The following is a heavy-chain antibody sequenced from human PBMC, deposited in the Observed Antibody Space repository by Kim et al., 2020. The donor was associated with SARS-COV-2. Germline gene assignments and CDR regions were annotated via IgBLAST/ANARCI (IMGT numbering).Heavy chain of an antibody. D-gene: IGHD3-22*01. Sequence: ASVKVSCKASGYTFTSYGISWVRQAPGQGLEWMGWISAYNGNTNYAQKLQGRVTMTTDTSTSTAYMELRSLRSDDTAVYYCARTWALMGDSSGSDYWGQGTLVTVSS. J-gene: IGHJ4*02. CDR1: GYTFTSYG. V-gene: IGHV1-18*04. CDR2: ISAYNGNT. CDR3: ARTWALMGDSSGSDY.